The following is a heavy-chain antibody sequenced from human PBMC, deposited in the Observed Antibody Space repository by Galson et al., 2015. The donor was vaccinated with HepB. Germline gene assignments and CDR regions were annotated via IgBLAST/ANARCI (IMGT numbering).Heavy chain of an antibody. Sequence: SLRLSCAASGFTFDDYAMHWVRQAPGKGLEWVSGISWNSGSIGYADSVKGRFTISRDSSKNTLYLQMNSLRAEDTAVYYCVKERVVDGYNWFDPWGQGTLVTVSS. D-gene: IGHD2-2*01. J-gene: IGHJ5*02. CDR3: VKERVVDGYNWFDP. CDR1: GFTFDDYA. V-gene: IGHV3-9*01. CDR2: ISWNSGSI.